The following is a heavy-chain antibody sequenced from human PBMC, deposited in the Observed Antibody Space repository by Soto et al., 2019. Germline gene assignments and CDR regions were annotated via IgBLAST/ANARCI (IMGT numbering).Heavy chain of an antibody. V-gene: IGHV3-53*05. J-gene: IGHJ6*03. Sequence: GGSLRLSCAASGFTVSSNYMSWVRQAPGKGLEWVSVIYSGGSTYYADSVKGRFTTSRDNSKNTLYLQMNSLRSEDTAVYYCARESLPMLAAAGTNYYYYMDVWGKGTTVTVSS. CDR2: IYSGGST. CDR1: GFTVSSNY. CDR3: ARESLPMLAAAGTNYYYYMDV. D-gene: IGHD6-13*01.